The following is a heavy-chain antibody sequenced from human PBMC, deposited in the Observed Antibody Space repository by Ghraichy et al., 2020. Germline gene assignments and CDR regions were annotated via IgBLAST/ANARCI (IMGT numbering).Heavy chain of an antibody. CDR3: TTNLAY. CDR1: GFAFSNAW. Sequence: LSLTCAASGFAFSNAWMSWVRQAPGKGLEWVGRIKSETSGGTIEYAAPVQHRFTISRDDSKNTLYQQMNSLKTEDTAVYYCTTNLAYWGRGTLVTVSS. V-gene: IGHV3-15*01. CDR2: IKSETSGGTI. J-gene: IGHJ4*02. D-gene: IGHD1-14*01.